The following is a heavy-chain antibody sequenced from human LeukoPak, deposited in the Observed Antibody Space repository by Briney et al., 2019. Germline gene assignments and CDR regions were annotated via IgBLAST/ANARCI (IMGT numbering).Heavy chain of an antibody. V-gene: IGHV3-21*01. CDR2: ISSSSSYI. CDR1: GFTFSSYS. Sequence: GGSLRLSCAASGFTFSSYSMNWVRQAPGKGLEWVSSISSSSSYIYYADSVKGRFTTSRDNAKNSLYLQMNSLRAEDTAVYYCARAGSIAAAGINWFDPWGQGTLVTVSS. CDR3: ARAGSIAAAGINWFDP. J-gene: IGHJ5*02. D-gene: IGHD6-13*01.